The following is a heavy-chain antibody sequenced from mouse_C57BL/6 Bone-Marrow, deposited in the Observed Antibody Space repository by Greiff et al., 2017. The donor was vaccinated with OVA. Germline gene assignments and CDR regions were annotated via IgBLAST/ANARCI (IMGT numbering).Heavy chain of an antibody. Sequence: EVQLQQSGAELVRPGASVKLSCTASGFNIKDDYMHWVKQRPEQGLEWIGWIAPENGDTEYASKVQGKATITAYPSSNTASLHLRLLTSEVTAVYYCFLFPTSYWGQGTLVTVSA. CDR2: IAPENGDT. V-gene: IGHV14-4*01. J-gene: IGHJ3*01. CDR1: GFNIKDDY. CDR3: FLFPTSY.